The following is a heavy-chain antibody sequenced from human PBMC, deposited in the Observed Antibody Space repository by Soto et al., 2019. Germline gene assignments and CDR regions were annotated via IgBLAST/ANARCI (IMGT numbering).Heavy chain of an antibody. Sequence: SVKVSCKASGGTFSSYAISWVRQAPGQGLEWMGGIIPIFGTANYAQKFQGRVTITADESTSTAYMELSSLRSEDTAVYYCAREIQAIFGVVIGNPYGIDVWGQGTTVTVSS. CDR3: AREIQAIFGVVIGNPYGIDV. V-gene: IGHV1-69*13. CDR2: IIPIFGTA. D-gene: IGHD3-3*01. CDR1: GGTFSSYA. J-gene: IGHJ6*02.